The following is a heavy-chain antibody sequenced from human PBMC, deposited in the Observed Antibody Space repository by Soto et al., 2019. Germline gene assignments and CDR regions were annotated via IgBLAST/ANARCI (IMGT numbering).Heavy chain of an antibody. CDR3: ARDRLGCSGGGCYSGYYGMDV. Sequence: EVQLVESGGALVRPGGPLNFPWAASEFPLSTFSLNWFRQAQGKGWGGVYSFSSSSVTINYADSVKGRFTISRDNAKNSLYLQMNSLRDEDTAVYYCARDRLGCSGGGCYSGYYGMDVWGQGTTVTVSS. D-gene: IGHD2-15*01. CDR1: EFPLSTFS. J-gene: IGHJ6*02. CDR2: FSSSSVTI. V-gene: IGHV3-48*02.